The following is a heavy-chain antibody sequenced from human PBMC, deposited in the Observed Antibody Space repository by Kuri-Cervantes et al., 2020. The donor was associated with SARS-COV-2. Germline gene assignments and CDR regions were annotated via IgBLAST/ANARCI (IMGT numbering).Heavy chain of an antibody. CDR3: ASGGYLNLDY. Sequence: SETLSLTCTVSGGSISSGGYYWSWIHQHPGKGLEWIGYIYYSGSTYYNPSLKSRVTISVDTSKNQFSLKLSSVTAADTAVYYCASGGYLNLDYWGQGTLVTVSS. D-gene: IGHD1-26*01. CDR1: GGSISSGGYY. V-gene: IGHV4-61*08. CDR2: IYYSGST. J-gene: IGHJ4*02.